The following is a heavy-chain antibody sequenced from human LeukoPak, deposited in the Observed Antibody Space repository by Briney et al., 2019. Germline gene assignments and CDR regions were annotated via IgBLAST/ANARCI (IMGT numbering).Heavy chain of an antibody. D-gene: IGHD3-22*01. J-gene: IGHJ4*02. CDR3: ARVTGYMIEDYFDY. Sequence: KSSETLSLTCTVSGGSIRNTTYYWGWIRQPPGKGLEWIGSIYYSGSTNYNPSLKSRVTISVDTSKNQFSLRLSSVTAADTAVYYCARVTGYMIEDYFDYWGQGTLVTVSS. CDR1: GGSIRNTTYY. V-gene: IGHV4-39*07. CDR2: IYYSGST.